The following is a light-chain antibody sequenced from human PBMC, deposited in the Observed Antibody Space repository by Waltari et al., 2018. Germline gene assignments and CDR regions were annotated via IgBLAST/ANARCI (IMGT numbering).Light chain of an antibody. CDR2: DAS. V-gene: IGKV1-33*01. CDR3: QQHDNLPSFT. J-gene: IGKJ4*01. CDR1: EYIRTY. Sequence: CQASEYIRTYLNWYQQKPGKAPKLLIYDASNLETGVPSRFSGSGSGTDFTLTISSLQPEDLATYYCQQHDNLPSFTFGGGTKVEI.